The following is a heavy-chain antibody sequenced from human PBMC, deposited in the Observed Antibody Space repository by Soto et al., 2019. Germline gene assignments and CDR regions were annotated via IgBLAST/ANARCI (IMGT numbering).Heavy chain of an antibody. CDR2: IDPSDSYT. V-gene: IGHV5-10-1*01. CDR1: GYSFTSYW. J-gene: IGHJ4*02. CDR3: ARQARKYYYDSSGELGDY. Sequence: GESLKISCKGSGYSFTSYWISWVRQMPGKGLEWMGRIDPSDSYTNYSPSFQGHVTISADKSISTAYLQWSSLKASDTAMYYCARQARKYYYDSSGELGDYWGQGTLVTVSS. D-gene: IGHD3-22*01.